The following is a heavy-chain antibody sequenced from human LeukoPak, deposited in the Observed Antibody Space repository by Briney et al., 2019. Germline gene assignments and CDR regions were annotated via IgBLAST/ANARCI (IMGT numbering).Heavy chain of an antibody. D-gene: IGHD6-6*01. Sequence: PGGSLRLSCAASRFTVSSNYMNWVRQAPGKGLEWVSSISTSSSYINYADSVKGRFTISRDNAKNSLYLQMNSLRAEDTAVYYCARGSSNIAARNNWFDPWGQGTLVTVSS. CDR1: RFTVSSNY. V-gene: IGHV3-21*01. J-gene: IGHJ5*02. CDR2: ISTSSSYI. CDR3: ARGSSNIAARNNWFDP.